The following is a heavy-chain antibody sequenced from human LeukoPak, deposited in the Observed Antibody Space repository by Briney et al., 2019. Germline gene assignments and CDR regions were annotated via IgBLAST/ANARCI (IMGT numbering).Heavy chain of an antibody. CDR2: ISWNSGSI. CDR1: GFTFDDYA. J-gene: IGHJ2*01. Sequence: GRSLRLSCAASGFTFDDYAMHWVRQAPGKGLEWVSGISWNSGSIGYADSVEGRFTISRDNAKNSLYLQMNSLRAEDTALYYCAKDMAAVASTPWYFDLWGRGTLVTVSS. D-gene: IGHD6-19*01. V-gene: IGHV3-9*01. CDR3: AKDMAAVASTPWYFDL.